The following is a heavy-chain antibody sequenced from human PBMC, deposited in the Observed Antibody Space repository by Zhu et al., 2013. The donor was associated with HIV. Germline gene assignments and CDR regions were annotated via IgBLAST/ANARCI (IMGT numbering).Heavy chain of an antibody. CDR2: ISSSSSYI. V-gene: IGHV3-21*01. Sequence: EVQLVESGGGLVKPGGSLRLSCAASGFTFSSHSMNWVRQAPGKGLEWVSSISSSSSYIYYADSVKGRFTISRDNAKNSLYLQMNSLRAEDTAVYYCARDSPNYDYIWGXPDYWGQGTLVTVSS. CDR1: GFTFSSHS. D-gene: IGHD3-16*01. J-gene: IGHJ4*02. CDR3: ARDSPNYDYIWGXPDY.